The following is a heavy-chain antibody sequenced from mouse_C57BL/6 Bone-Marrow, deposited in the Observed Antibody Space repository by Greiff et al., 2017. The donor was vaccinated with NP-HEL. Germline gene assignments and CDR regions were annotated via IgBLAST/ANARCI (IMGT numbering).Heavy chain of an antibody. Sequence: VQLQQPGAELVKPGASVKMSCKASGYTFTSYWITWVKQRPGQGLEWIGDIYPGSGSTNYNEKFKSKATLTVDTSSSTAYMQLSSLTSEDSAVYYCARRYYDYHWYFDVWGTGTTVTVSS. J-gene: IGHJ1*03. CDR3: ARRYYDYHWYFDV. CDR2: IYPGSGST. D-gene: IGHD2-4*01. CDR1: GYTFTSYW. V-gene: IGHV1-55*01.